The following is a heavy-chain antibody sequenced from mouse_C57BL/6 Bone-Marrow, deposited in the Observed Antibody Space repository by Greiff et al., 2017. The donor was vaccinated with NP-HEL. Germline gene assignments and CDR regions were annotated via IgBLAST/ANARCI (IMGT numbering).Heavy chain of an antibody. D-gene: IGHD4-1*01. CDR2: ISNLAYSI. CDR3: ARHRWDGGAMDD. Sequence: EVQLVESGGGLVQPGGSLKLSCAASGFTFSDYGMAWVRQAPRKGPEWVAFISNLAYSIYYADTVTGRFTISSENAKNPLYLEMSSQRSEDTARDCGARHRWDGGAMDDWGQGTSVTVSS. J-gene: IGHJ4*01. CDR1: GFTFSDYG. V-gene: IGHV5-15*01.